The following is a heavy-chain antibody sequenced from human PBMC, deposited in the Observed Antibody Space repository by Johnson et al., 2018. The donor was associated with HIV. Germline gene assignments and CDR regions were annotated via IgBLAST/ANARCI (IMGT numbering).Heavy chain of an antibody. D-gene: IGHD2-8*01. CDR1: GLSFSNFG. V-gene: IGHV3-33*08. CDR2: IWYDGSNK. CDR3: ARDNIVLMVGGAFDI. J-gene: IGHJ3*02. Sequence: QMQLVESGGGVVQPGKSLTLSCVGSGLSFSNFGIHWVRQAPGKGPEWVAVIWYDGSNKYYADSVKGRFTISRDNSKNTLYLQMNSLRAEDTAVYYCARDNIVLMVGGAFDIWGQGTMVTVSS.